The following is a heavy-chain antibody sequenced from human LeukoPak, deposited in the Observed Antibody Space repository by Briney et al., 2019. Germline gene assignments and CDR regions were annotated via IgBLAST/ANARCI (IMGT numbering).Heavy chain of an antibody. CDR2: LSYTGKT. D-gene: IGHD2/OR15-2a*01. V-gene: IGHV4-59*02. CDR1: GASVSTSH. CDR3: SEGYFEPFDH. Sequence: PSETLSLTCVASGASVSTSHWNWIRQLPGKGLEWIGCLSYTGKTDYNPSLTSRVTISLATSKNQVSLKLRSVTAADTAIYYCSEGYFEPFDHWGQGILVTVSS. J-gene: IGHJ4*02.